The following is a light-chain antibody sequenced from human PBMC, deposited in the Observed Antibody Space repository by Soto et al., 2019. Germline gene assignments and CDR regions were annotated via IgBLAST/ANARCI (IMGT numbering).Light chain of an antibody. CDR2: DAS. J-gene: IGKJ4*01. CDR1: QTVSNY. Sequence: EIVFTQSPATLSLSPGERATLSCRASQTVSNYIAWYQHKPGQAPRLLIYDASNRAAGIPTRFRGSGSGTDFTLTITSLEPEDSAVYYCQLRSSCPTFGGGTKVDIK. V-gene: IGKV3-11*01. CDR3: QLRSSCPT.